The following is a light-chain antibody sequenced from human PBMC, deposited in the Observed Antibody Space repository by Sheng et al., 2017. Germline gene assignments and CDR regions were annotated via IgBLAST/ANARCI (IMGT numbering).Light chain of an antibody. V-gene: IGKV1-5*03. CDR1: QSISSW. CDR3: QQYYSYPWT. CDR2: RAS. J-gene: IGKJ1*01. Sequence: DIQMTQSPSTLSASVGDRVTITCRASQSISSWLAWYQQKPGKAPKLLIYRASNLQSGVPSRFSGSGSGTEFTLTISSLQPDDFVTYYCQQYYSYPWTFGQGTKVEIK.